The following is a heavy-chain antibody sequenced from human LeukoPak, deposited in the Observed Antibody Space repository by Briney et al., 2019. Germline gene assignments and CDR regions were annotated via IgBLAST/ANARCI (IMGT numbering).Heavy chain of an antibody. D-gene: IGHD2-2*01. V-gene: IGHV3-7*01. CDR3: GRAGPATKDHFMDV. J-gene: IGHJ6*03. CDR2: IYLDGSRA. CDR1: GFTFTNYW. Sequence: PGGSLRLSCAGSGFTFTNYWRSWAGQAQGKGLEWVANIYLDGSRAYYVDSVRGRFTISRDNAKNSLFLQMNSLSAEDTAVYYCGRAGPATKDHFMDVWGKGTTVTVSS.